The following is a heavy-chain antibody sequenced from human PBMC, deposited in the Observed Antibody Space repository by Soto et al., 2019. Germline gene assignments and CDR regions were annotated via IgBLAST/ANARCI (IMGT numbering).Heavy chain of an antibody. V-gene: IGHV3-73*02. D-gene: IGHD1-26*01. CDR1: GFTFSGST. CDR3: TREGAAHDY. Sequence: EVQLVESGGGLVQPGGSLKLSCAASGFTFSGSTMHWVRQASGKGLEWVGRIRSKANSYAATYGASMKGRFTISRDDSKNTAYLQMNSLTTEDTAVYYCTREGAAHDYWGQGTLVTVSS. J-gene: IGHJ4*02. CDR2: IRSKANSYAA.